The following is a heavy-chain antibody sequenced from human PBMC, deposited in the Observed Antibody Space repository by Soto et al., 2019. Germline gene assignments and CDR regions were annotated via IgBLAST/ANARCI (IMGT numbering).Heavy chain of an antibody. D-gene: IGHD2-8*01. CDR2: VSANNGHT. J-gene: IGHJ6*02. Sequence: AASVKVACKASGFTFSNYGLNWARQAPGQGLEWMGWVSANNGHTNYAQNLQGRVSMTTDTSTSTAYMELRGLTFDDTAVYYCARDIESVTAKHFFYYYGMDDWGQGTTVTVSS. V-gene: IGHV1-18*01. CDR3: ARDIESVTAKHFFYYYGMDD. CDR1: GFTFSNYG.